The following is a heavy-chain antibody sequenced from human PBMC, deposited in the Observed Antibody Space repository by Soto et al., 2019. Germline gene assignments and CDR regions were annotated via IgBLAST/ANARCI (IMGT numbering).Heavy chain of an antibody. V-gene: IGHV3-21*01. J-gene: IGHJ5*02. CDR2: ISGTSVYI. Sequence: GGALRLTCFASGFPFSNYNMNWVRQAPGKGLEWVSHISGTSVYIHYADSVKGRFTISRDKAKNSVYLQMDSLRVKDTAVYYCAREGALNPFSSWGQGALVTVSS. CDR1: GFPFSNYN. CDR3: AREGALNPFSS.